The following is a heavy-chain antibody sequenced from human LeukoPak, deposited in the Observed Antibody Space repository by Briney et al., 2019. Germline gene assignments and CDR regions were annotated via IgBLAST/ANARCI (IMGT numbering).Heavy chain of an antibody. J-gene: IGHJ4*02. CDR3: ARHRGYSDY. CDR1: GYTFTSYW. V-gene: IGHV5-51*01. Sequence: GESLKISCEGSGYTFTSYWIGWVRQMPGRGLEWMGIIYPGDSDTKYSPSFQGQVTISADKSISTAYLQWSSLKTSDTAMYYCARHRGYSDYWGQGTLVTVSS. CDR2: IYPGDSDT.